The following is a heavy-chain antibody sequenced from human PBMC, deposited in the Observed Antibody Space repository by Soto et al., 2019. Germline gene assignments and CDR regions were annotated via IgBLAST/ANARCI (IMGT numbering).Heavy chain of an antibody. Sequence: GESLKISCKGSGYSFTSYWIGWVRQMPWKGLEWMGIIYPGDSDTRYSPSFQGQVTISADKSISTAYLQWSSLKASDTAMYYCARSEGSSWYAEYFQHWGQGTLVTVST. D-gene: IGHD6-13*01. CDR2: IYPGDSDT. V-gene: IGHV5-51*01. CDR1: GYSFTSYW. J-gene: IGHJ1*01. CDR3: ARSEGSSWYAEYFQH.